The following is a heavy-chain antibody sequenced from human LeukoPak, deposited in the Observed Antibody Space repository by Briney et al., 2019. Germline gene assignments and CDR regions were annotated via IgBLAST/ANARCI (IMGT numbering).Heavy chain of an antibody. CDR3: ARRGSCISTSCSLDY. V-gene: IGHV1-46*01. CDR1: GYTFTSYY. J-gene: IGHJ4*02. D-gene: IGHD2-2*01. CDR2: INPSGGST. Sequence: GASVKVSCKASGYTFTSYYMHWVRQAPGQGLEWMGIINPSGGSTSYAQKFQGRVTMTGDTSTNTVYMELSSLRAEDTAVYYCARRGSCISTSCSLDYWGQGTLVTVSS.